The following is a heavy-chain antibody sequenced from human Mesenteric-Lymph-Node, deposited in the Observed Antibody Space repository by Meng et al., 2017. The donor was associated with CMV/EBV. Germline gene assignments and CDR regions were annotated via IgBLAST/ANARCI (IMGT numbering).Heavy chain of an antibody. CDR3: ARDKTVAVAGKKFDY. CDR2: ISYDGSNK. D-gene: IGHD6-19*01. V-gene: IGHV3-30-3*01. Sequence: SGFTFSSYAMHWVRQAPGKGLEWVAVISYDGSNKYYVDSVKGRFTISRDNSKNTLYLQMNSLRAEDTAVYYCARDKTVAVAGKKFDYWGQGTLVTVSS. CDR1: GFTFSSYA. J-gene: IGHJ4*02.